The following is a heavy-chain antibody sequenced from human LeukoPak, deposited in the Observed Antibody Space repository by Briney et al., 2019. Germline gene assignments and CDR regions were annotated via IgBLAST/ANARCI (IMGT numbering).Heavy chain of an antibody. V-gene: IGHV3-30-3*01. J-gene: IGHJ4*02. D-gene: IGHD2-2*01. Sequence: GGSLRLSCAASGFTFSSYAVHWIRQAPGKWLEWVAVISYDGSSKYHADSVKGRFTISRDNSKNTLYLQMNSLRSEDTAVYYCARDLCSSTSCYRTVPFDYWGQGTLVTVSS. CDR1: GFTFSSYA. CDR3: ARDLCSSTSCYRTVPFDY. CDR2: ISYDGSSK.